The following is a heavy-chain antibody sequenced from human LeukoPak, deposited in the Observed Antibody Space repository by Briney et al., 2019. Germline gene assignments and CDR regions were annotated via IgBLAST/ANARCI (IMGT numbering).Heavy chain of an antibody. CDR2: ISAYNGNT. V-gene: IGHV1-18*01. J-gene: IGHJ4*02. CDR3: ARGSPPIAVAGAADY. CDR1: GYTFTSYG. Sequence: ASVKVSCKASGYTFTSYGISWVRQAPGQGLEWMGWISAYNGNTNYAQKLQGRVTMTTDTSTSTAYMELRSPRSDDTAVYYCARGSPPIAVAGAADYWGQGTLVTVSS. D-gene: IGHD6-19*01.